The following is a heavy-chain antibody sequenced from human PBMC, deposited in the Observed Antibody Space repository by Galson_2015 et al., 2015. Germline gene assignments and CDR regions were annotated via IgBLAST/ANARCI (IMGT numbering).Heavy chain of an antibody. CDR2: IEPDGSDR. D-gene: IGHD3-16*02. CDR3: ARDFIAAGGLDV. V-gene: IGHV3-7*03. CDR1: EFTFTNYW. J-gene: IGHJ6*02. Sequence: SLRLGCAAAEFTFTNYWMNWVRQAPGKGLEWVANIEPDGSDRDYVDSVKGRFTISRDNAKNSLYLQISSLRAEDTDVYYCARDFIAAGGLDVWGQGTTVTVS.